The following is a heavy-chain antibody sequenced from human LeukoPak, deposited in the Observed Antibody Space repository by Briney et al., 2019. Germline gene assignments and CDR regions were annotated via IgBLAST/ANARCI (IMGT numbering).Heavy chain of an antibody. CDR2: INPSVGST. CDR3: AREGGRHFDY. CDR1: GYTFTSYY. J-gene: IGHJ4*02. V-gene: IGHV1-46*01. D-gene: IGHD3-16*01. Sequence: ASVKVSCKASGYTFTSYYMHWVRQAPGQGLEWMGIINPSVGSTSYAQKFQGRVTMTRDTSTSTVDMELSSLRSEDTAVYYCAREGGRHFDYWGQGTLVTVSS.